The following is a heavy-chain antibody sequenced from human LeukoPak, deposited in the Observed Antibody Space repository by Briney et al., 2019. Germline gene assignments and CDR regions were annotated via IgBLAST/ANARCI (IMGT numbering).Heavy chain of an antibody. CDR1: GFTLNNAW. CDR2: INHSGST. J-gene: IGHJ6*02. V-gene: IGHV4-34*01. CDR3: ARKLQYYYYYGMDV. D-gene: IGHD4-11*01. Sequence: GSLRLSCAASGFTLNNAWMSWVRQPPGKGLEWIGEINHSGSTNYNPSLKSRVTISVDTSKNQFSLKLSSVTAADTAVYYCARKLQYYYYYGMDVWGQGTTVTVSS.